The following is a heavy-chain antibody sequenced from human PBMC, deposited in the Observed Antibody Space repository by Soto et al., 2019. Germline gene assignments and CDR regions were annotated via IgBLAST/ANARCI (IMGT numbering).Heavy chain of an antibody. CDR1: GGSFSGYY. J-gene: IGHJ4*02. Sequence: SETLSLTCAVYGGSFSGYYWSWIRQPPGKGLEWIGEINHSGSTNYNPSLKSRVTISVDTSKNQFSLKLSSVTAADTAVYYCASSVRYSGYAYYFDYWGQGTLVTVS. CDR2: INHSGST. D-gene: IGHD5-12*01. V-gene: IGHV4-34*01. CDR3: ASSVRYSGYAYYFDY.